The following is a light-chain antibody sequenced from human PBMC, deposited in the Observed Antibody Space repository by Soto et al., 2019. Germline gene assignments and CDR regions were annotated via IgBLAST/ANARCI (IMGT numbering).Light chain of an antibody. V-gene: IGLV8-61*01. CDR3: VLYMGGGVSL. CDR1: SGSVSTSYS. CDR2: STN. J-gene: IGLJ3*02. Sequence: QTVVTQEPSFSVSPRRTVILTCGLSSGSVSTSYSPSWYQQTPGQAPRTLIYSTNTRSSGVPDRFSGSILGNKAALTITGAQADDESDYHCVLYMGGGVSLFGGGTKLTVL.